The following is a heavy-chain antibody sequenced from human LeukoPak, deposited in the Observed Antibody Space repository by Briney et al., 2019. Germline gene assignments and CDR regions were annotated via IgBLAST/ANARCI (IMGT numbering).Heavy chain of an antibody. V-gene: IGHV5-51*01. D-gene: IGHD2-2*01. CDR2: IYPRDSRT. J-gene: IGHJ4*02. CDR3: ARHLSDITSSPNY. Sequence: GESLKISCKGSGYSFSSYLIAWVRQMPGKGLEWMGVIYPRDSRTTYSPSFQGQVTISADKSISTAYLQWTSLKASDTAIYYCARHLSDITSSPNYWGPGTLVTASS. CDR1: GYSFSSYL.